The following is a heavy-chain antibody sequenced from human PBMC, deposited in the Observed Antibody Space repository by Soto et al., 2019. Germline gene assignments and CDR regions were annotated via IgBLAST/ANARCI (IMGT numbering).Heavy chain of an antibody. CDR3: VRHAVEATADIYFDP. V-gene: IGHV4-39*01. Sequence: SETLSLTCSVSGGSISSTSYYWGWIRQSPGKGLEWIGSVYATGSTYYNLSFRSRVTVSADTSKNQFSLRLSSLTAADTAVYYCVRHAVEATADIYFDPWGQGTLVTVSS. CDR2: VYATGST. CDR1: GGSISSTSYY. J-gene: IGHJ5*02. D-gene: IGHD2-2*01.